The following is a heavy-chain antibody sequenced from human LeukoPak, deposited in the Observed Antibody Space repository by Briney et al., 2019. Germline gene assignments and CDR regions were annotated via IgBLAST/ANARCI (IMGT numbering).Heavy chain of an antibody. J-gene: IGHJ4*02. D-gene: IGHD4-17*01. V-gene: IGHV4-39*07. CDR1: GGSISSSSYY. CDR2: IYYSGST. Sequence: SETLSLTCTVSGGSISSSSYYWGWMRQPPGKGLEWIGSIYYSGSTYYNPSHKSRVTISVDTSKNQCSLKLGSLTAADTAVYYCARVKYGDYQYYFDYWGQGTLVTVSS. CDR3: ARVKYGDYQYYFDY.